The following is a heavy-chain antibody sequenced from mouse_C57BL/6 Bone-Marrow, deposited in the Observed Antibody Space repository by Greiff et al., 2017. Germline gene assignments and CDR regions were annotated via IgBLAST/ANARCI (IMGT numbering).Heavy chain of an antibody. V-gene: IGHV1-64*01. CDR1: GYTFTNYW. CDR2: MHPNGGSP. J-gene: IGHJ4*01. CDR3: ARGVGDYAMDY. Sequence: VQLQQPGAELVKPGASVKLSCKASGYTFTNYWMHWVKQRPGQGLEWIGMMHPNGGSPDYNEKFKSEATLSVDKSSRTAYMELSSLTSEDSAVYYCARGVGDYAMDYWGQGTSVTVSS. D-gene: IGHD3-3*01.